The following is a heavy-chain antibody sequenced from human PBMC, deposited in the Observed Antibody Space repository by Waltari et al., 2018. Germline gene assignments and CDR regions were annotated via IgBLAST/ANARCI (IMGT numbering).Heavy chain of an antibody. D-gene: IGHD1-1*01. CDR3: ARLRRDAYNCLDY. V-gene: IGHV4-59*01. CDR2: NFYSGST. J-gene: IGHJ4*02. CDR1: GGSIRTYY. Sequence: QVQLQESGPGLVKPSETLSLTCTVSGGSIRTYYWSWIRQPPGKGLEWIGYNFYSGSTIYNPSLKGRVTISVDMSKNQFSLNLSSVTAADTAVYYCARLRRDAYNCLDYWGQGTLVTVSS.